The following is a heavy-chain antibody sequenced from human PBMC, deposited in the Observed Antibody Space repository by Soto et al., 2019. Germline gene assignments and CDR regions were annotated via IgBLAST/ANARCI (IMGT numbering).Heavy chain of an antibody. CDR2: ISTYNGNT. V-gene: IGHV1-18*01. CDR3: AKFAGTVTSGWYNDF. Sequence: QVHLVQSGGEVKKPGASVKVSCKASGYSFSSYGVNWVRQAPGQGLEWMGWISTYNGNTNYAQQLQGRVTLTTDTSTNTAYMELRSLRSDDTAVYYCAKFAGTVTSGWYNDFWGQGTLVTVSS. D-gene: IGHD6-19*01. CDR1: GYSFSSYG. J-gene: IGHJ4*02.